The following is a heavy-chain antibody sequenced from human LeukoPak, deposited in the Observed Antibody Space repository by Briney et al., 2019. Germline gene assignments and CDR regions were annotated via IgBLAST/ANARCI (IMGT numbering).Heavy chain of an antibody. V-gene: IGHV4-38-2*02. CDR1: GYSISSGYY. D-gene: IGHD3-22*01. CDR3: ARDIEYYYDSSGYYLGGMFDY. Sequence: SETLSLTCTVSGYSISSGYYWGWIRQPPGKGLEWIGSIYHSGSTYYNPSLKSRVTISVDTSKNQFSLKLSSVTAADTAVYYCARDIEYYYDSSGYYLGGMFDYWGQGTLVTVSS. J-gene: IGHJ4*02. CDR2: IYHSGST.